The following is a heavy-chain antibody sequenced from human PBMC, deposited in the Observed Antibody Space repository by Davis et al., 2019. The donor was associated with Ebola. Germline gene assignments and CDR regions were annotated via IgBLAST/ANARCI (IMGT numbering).Heavy chain of an antibody. CDR1: GFTFSSYW. CDR2: INSDGSST. Sequence: PGGSLRLSCAASGFTFSSYWMHWVRQAPGKGLVWVSRINSDGSSTSYADSVKGRFTISRDNANNTLYLQMNSLRAEDTAVYYCARPALSSSSTNWFDPWGQGTLVTVSS. CDR3: ARPALSSSSTNWFDP. V-gene: IGHV3-74*01. D-gene: IGHD6-6*01. J-gene: IGHJ5*02.